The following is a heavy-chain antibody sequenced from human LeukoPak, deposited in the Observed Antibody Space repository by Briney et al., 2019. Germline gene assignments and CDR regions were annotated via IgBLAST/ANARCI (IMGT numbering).Heavy chain of an antibody. Sequence: GGSLRLSCAASGFTFSSYAMPWVRQAPGKGLEWVAVISYDGSNKYYADSVKGRFTISRDNSKNTLYLQMNSLRAEDTAVYYCARPMTGVTGLWGYFQHWGQGTLVTVSS. CDR1: GFTFSSYA. CDR3: ARPMTGVTGLWGYFQH. V-gene: IGHV3-30-3*01. D-gene: IGHD3-16*01. J-gene: IGHJ1*01. CDR2: ISYDGSNK.